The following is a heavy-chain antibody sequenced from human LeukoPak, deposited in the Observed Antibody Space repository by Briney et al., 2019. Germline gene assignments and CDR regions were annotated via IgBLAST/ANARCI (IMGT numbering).Heavy chain of an antibody. V-gene: IGHV3-30*02. CDR1: GFTFSSYG. D-gene: IGHD6-25*01. CDR2: IRYDGSNK. J-gene: IGHJ6*03. Sequence: GGSLRLSCAASGFTFSSYGMHWVRQAPGKGLEWVAFIRYDGSNKYYADSVKGRFTISRDNSKNTLYLQMNSLRAEDTAVYYCAKDPSANYYYMDVWGKGTTVTISS. CDR3: AKDPSANYYYMDV.